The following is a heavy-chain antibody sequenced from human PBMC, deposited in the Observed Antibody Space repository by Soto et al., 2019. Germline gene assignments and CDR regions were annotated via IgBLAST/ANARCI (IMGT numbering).Heavy chain of an antibody. CDR2: ISYSGST. CDR1: GASVSSGNYY. J-gene: IGHJ4*02. CDR3: ARGSGSYYAY. D-gene: IGHD1-26*01. Sequence: QVQLQESGPGLVKPSETLSLTCTVSGASVSSGNYYWSWIRQPPGKGLECIGYISYSGSTNYNPSLKSRVTISIDTSKNQFSLELSSVTAADTAVYYCARGSGSYYAYWGQGTLVTVSS. V-gene: IGHV4-61*01.